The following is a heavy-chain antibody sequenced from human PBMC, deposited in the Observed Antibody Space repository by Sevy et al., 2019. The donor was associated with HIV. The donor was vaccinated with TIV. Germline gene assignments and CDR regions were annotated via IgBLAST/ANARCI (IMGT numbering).Heavy chain of an antibody. CDR1: GDSISSYY. CDR3: ARDLETIVATIEEPLKYYYYYMDV. J-gene: IGHJ6*03. Sequence: SETLSLTCTVSGDSISSYYWSWIRQPAGKGLEWIGRIYTSGSTNYNPSLKSRVTMSVDTSKNQFSLKLSSVTAADTAVYYCARDLETIVATIEEPLKYYYYYMDVWGKGTTVTVSS. CDR2: IYTSGST. V-gene: IGHV4-4*07. D-gene: IGHD5-12*01.